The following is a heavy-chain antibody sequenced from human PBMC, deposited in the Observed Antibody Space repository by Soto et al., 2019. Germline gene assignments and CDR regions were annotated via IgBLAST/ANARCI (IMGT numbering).Heavy chain of an antibody. D-gene: IGHD1-20*01. CDR1: GFTFSSYS. V-gene: IGHV3-48*04. CDR2: ISSSSSTI. J-gene: IGHJ4*02. CDR3: AKDRPLSNITHTPPDY. Sequence: GGSLRLSCAASGFTFSSYSMNWVRQAPGKGLEWVSYISSSSSTIYYADSVKGRFTIARDNDKNSLYLQMNSVRAEDTAVYYCAKDRPLSNITHTPPDYWGQGTLVTVSS.